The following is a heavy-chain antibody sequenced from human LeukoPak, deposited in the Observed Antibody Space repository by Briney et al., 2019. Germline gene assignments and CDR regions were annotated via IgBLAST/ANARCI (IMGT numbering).Heavy chain of an antibody. CDR3: ARALTTRNYNWNQFDY. CDR1: GFTFSSYS. CDR2: ISSSSSYI. D-gene: IGHD1-20*01. Sequence: SGGSLRLSCAASGFTFSSYSMNWVRQAPGKGLEWVSSISSSSSYIYYADSVEGRFTISRDNAKNSLYLQMNSLRAEDTAVYYCARALTTRNYNWNQFDYWGQGTLVTVSS. V-gene: IGHV3-21*01. J-gene: IGHJ4*02.